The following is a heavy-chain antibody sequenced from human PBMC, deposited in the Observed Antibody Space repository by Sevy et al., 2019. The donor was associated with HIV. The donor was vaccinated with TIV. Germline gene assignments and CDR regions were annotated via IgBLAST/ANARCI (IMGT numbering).Heavy chain of an antibody. CDR2: ISGSGGST. J-gene: IGHJ4*02. Sequence: GGSLRLSCAASGFTFSSYAMSWVRQAPGKGLEWVSAISGSGGSTYYADSVKGRFTISRDNSKNTLYLQMNSLRAEDTAVYYCAKYPRTGEPGDYYFDYWGQGTLVTVSS. CDR3: AKYPRTGEPGDYYFDY. D-gene: IGHD7-27*01. V-gene: IGHV3-23*01. CDR1: GFTFSSYA.